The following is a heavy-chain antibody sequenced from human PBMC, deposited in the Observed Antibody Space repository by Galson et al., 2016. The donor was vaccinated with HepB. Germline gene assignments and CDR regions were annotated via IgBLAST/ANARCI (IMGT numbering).Heavy chain of an antibody. D-gene: IGHD3-3*01. V-gene: IGHV1-18*04. J-gene: IGHJ4*02. CDR2: ISAYNGDT. CDR1: GYTFTTYG. Sequence: SVKVSCKASGYTFTTYGVSWVRQAPGQGLAWMGWISAYNGDTNYAHEVQGRVTMTTDTSTSTAYMELRSLRSDDTAIYYCAIDRPTIFGVQPPFDYWGQGTLVTVSS. CDR3: AIDRPTIFGVQPPFDY.